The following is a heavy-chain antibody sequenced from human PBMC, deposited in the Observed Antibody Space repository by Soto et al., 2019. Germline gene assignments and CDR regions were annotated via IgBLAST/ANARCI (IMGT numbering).Heavy chain of an antibody. D-gene: IGHD1-26*01. CDR3: ARGEQYSGRIFDY. CDR1: GDSVSSNSAA. CDR2: TYYRSKWYN. V-gene: IGHV6-1*01. J-gene: IGHJ4*01. Sequence: QTRSVAYAISGDSVSSNSAAWNWIRQSPSRGLEWLGRTYYRSKWYNDYAVSVKSRITINPDTSKNQCSLQLNSVTPEDKAVYSCARGEQYSGRIFDYWGQGTLVTVSS.